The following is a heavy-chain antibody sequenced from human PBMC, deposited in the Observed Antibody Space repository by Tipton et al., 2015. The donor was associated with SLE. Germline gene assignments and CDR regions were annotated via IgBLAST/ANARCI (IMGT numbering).Heavy chain of an antibody. D-gene: IGHD4-23*01. CDR1: GGSVIGYY. J-gene: IGHJ4*02. V-gene: IGHV4-34*01. CDR3: ASRGRWELPTDY. Sequence: TLSLTCTVNGGSVIGYYWSWIRQPPGKGLEWIGEINHGGSTNYNSSLKSRVTISVDTSKTLFSLRLSSVTAADTAVYYCASRGRWELPTDYWGQGTLVTVSS. CDR2: INHGGST.